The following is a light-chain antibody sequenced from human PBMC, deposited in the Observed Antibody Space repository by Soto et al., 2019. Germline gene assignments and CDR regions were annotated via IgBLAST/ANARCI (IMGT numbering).Light chain of an antibody. CDR1: ESVSSH. CDR3: HHYHNWPMT. V-gene: IGKV3-15*01. Sequence: EIVMTQSPATLSVSPGPRAPLSCRASESVSSHLAWYPQKPGQAPRLLIYDSSTRATGIPARFSGSESGTEFTLTISSLQSEDFAVYYCHHYHNWPMTFGQGTRLEIK. CDR2: DSS. J-gene: IGKJ5*01.